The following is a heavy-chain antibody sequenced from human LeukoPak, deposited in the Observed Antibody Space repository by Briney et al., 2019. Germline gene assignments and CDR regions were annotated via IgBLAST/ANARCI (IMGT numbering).Heavy chain of an antibody. Sequence: PGGSLRLSCAASGFTFDDYGMSWVRQAPGKGLEWVSGINWNGGSTGYADSGKGRFTISRDKAQNSLYLQMNSLRADDPALYYCARDQYYYGMDVWGQGTTVTVSS. J-gene: IGHJ6*02. CDR2: INWNGGST. V-gene: IGHV3-20*04. CDR3: ARDQYYYGMDV. CDR1: GFTFDDYG.